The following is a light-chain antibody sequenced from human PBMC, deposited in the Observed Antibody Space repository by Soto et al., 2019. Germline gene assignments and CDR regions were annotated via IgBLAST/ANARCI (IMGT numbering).Light chain of an antibody. CDR2: GAS. CDR3: QQYDSMVT. Sequence: DIQMTQSPSTLSASVGDRVTITCRASQSITGWLAWYQQRPGKAPNLLIYGASSLESGVPSRFSGSGSGTEFILTISSLQPDDFATYYCQQYDSMVTFGQGTKVDVK. CDR1: QSITGW. V-gene: IGKV1-5*01. J-gene: IGKJ1*01.